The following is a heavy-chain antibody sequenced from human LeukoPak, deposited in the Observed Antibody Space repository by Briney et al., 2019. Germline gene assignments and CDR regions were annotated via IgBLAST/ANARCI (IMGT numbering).Heavy chain of an antibody. J-gene: IGHJ6*02. V-gene: IGHV3-11*01. CDR1: GFTFSDYY. D-gene: IGHD2-2*01. CDR3: ARDGIVVVPAAPSIYYYGMDV. Sequence: PGGSLRLSCAASGFTFSDYYMSWIRQAPGKGLEWVSYISSSGSTIYYADSVKGRFTISRDNAKNSLYLQMNSLRAEDTAVYYCARDGIVVVPAAPSIYYYGMDVWGQGNTVTVSS. CDR2: ISSSGSTI.